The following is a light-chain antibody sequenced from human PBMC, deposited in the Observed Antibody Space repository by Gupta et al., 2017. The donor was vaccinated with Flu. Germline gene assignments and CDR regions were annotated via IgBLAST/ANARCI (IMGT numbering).Light chain of an antibody. CDR3: HQTNNFPMT. CDR2: YAS. CDR1: QSIARN. V-gene: IGKV6-21*01. Sequence: KKKVTITCPASQSIARNIHWYQQKPGQSPKLIIKYASQPFSGVPSRFSGSGSGTDFTLTINSLEAEDVATYYCHQTNNFPMTFGQGTRLEIK. J-gene: IGKJ5*01.